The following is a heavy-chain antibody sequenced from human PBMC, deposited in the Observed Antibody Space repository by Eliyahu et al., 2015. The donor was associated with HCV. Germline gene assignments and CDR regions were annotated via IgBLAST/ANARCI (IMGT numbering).Heavy chain of an antibody. CDR2: ISGSGGDT. Sequence: EVQLLESGGGLVQPGGSLRLSCAASGFTFXGYAMSWVRQAPGKGLEWVSTISGSGGDTYYADSVKGRFTISRDNSKNTLYLQMNSLRAEDTAVYYCAKAFRSTALYYGMDVWGQKTTVTVSS. J-gene: IGHJ6*02. V-gene: IGHV3-23*01. CDR1: GFTFXGYA. D-gene: IGHD3-3*02. CDR3: AKAFRSTALYYGMDV.